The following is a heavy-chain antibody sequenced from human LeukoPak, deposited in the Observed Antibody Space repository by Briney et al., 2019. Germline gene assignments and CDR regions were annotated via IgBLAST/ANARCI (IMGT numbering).Heavy chain of an antibody. D-gene: IGHD3-9*01. CDR3: ARVHGYYDILTGYYRYYFDY. J-gene: IGHJ4*02. CDR1: DGSFSGYY. CDR2: INHSGST. Sequence: SETLSLTCAVYDGSFSGYYWTWIRQPPGKGREWIGEINHSGSTNYNPSLKSRVTISVDTSKNQFSLKLTSVTAADTAVYYCARVHGYYDILTGYYRYYFDYWGQGTLVTVSS. V-gene: IGHV4-34*01.